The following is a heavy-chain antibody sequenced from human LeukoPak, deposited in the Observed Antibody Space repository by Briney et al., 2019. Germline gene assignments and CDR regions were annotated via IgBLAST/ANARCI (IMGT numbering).Heavy chain of an antibody. D-gene: IGHD1-26*01. CDR3: AKSVGATVFDAFDM. Sequence: PGGSLRLSCAASGFTFSDYGMHWVRQAPGKGLEWVAFIRCDGSNKYYADSVKGRFTISRDNSKNTLYVQMNSLRAEDTPVYYCAKSVGATVFDAFDMWGQGTKVTVSS. J-gene: IGHJ3*02. CDR1: GFTFSDYG. CDR2: IRCDGSNK. V-gene: IGHV3-30*02.